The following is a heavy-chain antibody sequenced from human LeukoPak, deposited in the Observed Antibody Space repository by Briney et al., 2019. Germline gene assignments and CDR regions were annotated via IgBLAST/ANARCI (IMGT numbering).Heavy chain of an antibody. V-gene: IGHV3-49*04. CDR3: TRVVVVLNDAFDI. D-gene: IGHD2-15*01. Sequence: SGGSLRLSCTASGFTFGDYAMSWVRQAPGKGLEWVGFIRSKAYGGTTEYAASVKGRFTISRDDSKSIAYLQMNSLKTEDTAVYYCTRVVVVLNDAFDIWGQGTMVTVSS. J-gene: IGHJ3*02. CDR2: IRSKAYGGTT. CDR1: GFTFGDYA.